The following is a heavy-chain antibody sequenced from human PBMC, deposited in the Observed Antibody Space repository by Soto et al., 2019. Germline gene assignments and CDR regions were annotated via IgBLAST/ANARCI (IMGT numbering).Heavy chain of an antibody. J-gene: IGHJ4*02. CDR1: GFTFSSYG. CDR2: ISYDGSNK. D-gene: IGHD5-18*01. CDR3: AKALRGYGPYFDY. Sequence: PGGSLRLSCAASGFTFSSYGMHWVRQAPGKGLEWVAVISYDGSNKYYADSVKGRFTISRDNSKNTLYLQMNSLRAEDTAVYYCAKALRGYGPYFDYWGQGTLVTVSS. V-gene: IGHV3-30*18.